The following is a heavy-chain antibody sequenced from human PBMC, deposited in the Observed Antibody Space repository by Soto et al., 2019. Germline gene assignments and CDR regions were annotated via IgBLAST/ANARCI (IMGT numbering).Heavy chain of an antibody. CDR1: GFSLSTSGMC. CDR3: ARNPRGYYYMDV. Sequence: SGPTLVNPTQTLTLTCTFSGFSLSTSGMCVSWIRQPPGKALEWLARIDWDDDKYYSTSLKTRLTISKDTSKNQVVLTMTNMDPVDTATYYCARNPRGYYYMDVWGKGTTVTVSS. D-gene: IGHD3-10*01. V-gene: IGHV2-70*11. J-gene: IGHJ6*03. CDR2: IDWDDDK.